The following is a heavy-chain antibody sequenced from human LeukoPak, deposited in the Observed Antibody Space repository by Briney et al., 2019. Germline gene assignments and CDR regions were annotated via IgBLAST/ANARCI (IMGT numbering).Heavy chain of an antibody. CDR1: GGSISSYY. CDR2: IYTSGST. CDR3: ARGPNYYDSSGYRETIYYFDY. V-gene: IGHV4-4*07. Sequence: SETLSLTCTVSGGSISSYYWSWIRQPAGKGLEWIGRIYTSGSTNYNPSLKSRVTMSVDTSKNQLSLKLSSVTAADTAVYYCARGPNYYDSSGYRETIYYFDYWGQGTLVTVSS. D-gene: IGHD3-22*01. J-gene: IGHJ4*02.